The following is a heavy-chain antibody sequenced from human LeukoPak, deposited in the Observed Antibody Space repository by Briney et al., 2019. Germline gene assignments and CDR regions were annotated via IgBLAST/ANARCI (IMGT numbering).Heavy chain of an antibody. V-gene: IGHV5-51*01. D-gene: IGHD1-26*01. Sequence: GESLKIFCKGSGYSFTSYWIGWGRPMPGKGLEVMGSIYPSDSDTRYSPSFQGQVTISADKSISTAYLQWSSLKASDTAMYYCARGYGGPRIGYYFDYWGQGTLVTVSS. CDR1: GYSFTSYW. CDR2: IYPSDSDT. J-gene: IGHJ4*02. CDR3: ARGYGGPRIGYYFDY.